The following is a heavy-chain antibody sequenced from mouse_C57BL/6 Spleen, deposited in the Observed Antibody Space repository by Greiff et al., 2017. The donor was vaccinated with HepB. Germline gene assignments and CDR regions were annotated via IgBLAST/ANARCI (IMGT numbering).Heavy chain of an antibody. CDR2: IYPSDSET. CDR3: ARPYSNYEGFAY. D-gene: IGHD2-5*01. J-gene: IGHJ3*01. CDR1: GYTFTSYW. Sequence: VQLQQPGAELVRPGSSVKLSCKASGYTFTSYWMDWVKQRPGQGLEWIGNIYPSDSETHYNQKFKDKATLTVDKSSSTAYMQLSSLTSEDSAVYYCARPYSNYEGFAYWGQGTLVTVSA. V-gene: IGHV1-61*01.